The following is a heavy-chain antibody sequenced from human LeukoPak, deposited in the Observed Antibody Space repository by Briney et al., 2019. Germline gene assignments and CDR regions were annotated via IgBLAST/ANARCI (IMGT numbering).Heavy chain of an antibody. Sequence: GGSLRLSCAASGFTVSSYAMHWVRQAPGKGLEWVAVISYDGSNKYYADSVKGRFTISRDNSKNTLYLQMNSLRAEDTAVYYCARVRIVAGREQGFDYWGQGTLVTVS. J-gene: IGHJ4*02. V-gene: IGHV3-30-3*01. D-gene: IGHD6-19*01. CDR3: ARVRIVAGREQGFDY. CDR1: GFTVSSYA. CDR2: ISYDGSNK.